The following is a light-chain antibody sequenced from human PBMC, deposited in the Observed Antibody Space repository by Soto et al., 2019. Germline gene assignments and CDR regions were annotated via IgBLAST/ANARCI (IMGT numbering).Light chain of an antibody. CDR1: SSDVGGYNY. V-gene: IGLV2-14*01. CDR2: EVS. J-gene: IGLJ1*01. CDR3: SSYTSSGTLYV. Sequence: QSALTQPASVSGSPGQSITISCTGTSSDVGGYNYVSWYQQHPGKAPKLMIYEVSNRPSGVSNRITGSKSGNTASLTISGLQAEDGADYYCSSYTSSGTLYVCGTGTKLTAL.